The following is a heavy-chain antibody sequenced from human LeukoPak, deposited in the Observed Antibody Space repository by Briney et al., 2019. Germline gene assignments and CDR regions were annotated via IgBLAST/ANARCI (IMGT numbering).Heavy chain of an antibody. J-gene: IGHJ4*02. CDR3: AREHGIAAAGPFDY. D-gene: IGHD6-13*01. V-gene: IGHV3-30-3*01. CDR1: GFTFSSYA. Sequence: GGSLRLSCAASGFTFSSYAMHWVRQAPGKGLEWVAVISYDGSNKYYADSVKGRLTISRDNSKNTLYLQMNSLRAEDTAVYYCAREHGIAAAGPFDYWGQGTLVTVSS. CDR2: ISYDGSNK.